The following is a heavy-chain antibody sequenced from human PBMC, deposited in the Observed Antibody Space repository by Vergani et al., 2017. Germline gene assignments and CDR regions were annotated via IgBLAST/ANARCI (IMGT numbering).Heavy chain of an antibody. CDR3: ARTPNYYGSGSYDYMDV. Sequence: EVQLVESGGGLVQPGGSLRLSCAASGFTFSSYWMSWVRQAPGKGLEWVANIKQDGSGKYYVDSVKGRFTISRDNAKNSLYLQMNSLRAEDTAVYYCARTPNYYGSGSYDYMDVWGKGTTVTVSS. V-gene: IGHV3-7*01. CDR2: IKQDGSGK. J-gene: IGHJ6*03. CDR1: GFTFSSYW. D-gene: IGHD3-10*01.